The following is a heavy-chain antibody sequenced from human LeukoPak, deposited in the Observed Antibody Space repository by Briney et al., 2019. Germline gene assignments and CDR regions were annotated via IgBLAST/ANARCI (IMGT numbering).Heavy chain of an antibody. D-gene: IGHD3-9*01. Sequence: SETLSLTCTVSGGSVSSGSYYWSWIRQPPGKGLEWIGYIYYSGSTNYNPSLKSRVTISVDTSKNQFSLKLSSVTAADTAVYYCAREEVMYYDILTGYYNRYYYGMDVWGQGTTVTVSS. CDR1: GGSVSSGSYY. CDR2: IYYSGST. J-gene: IGHJ6*02. V-gene: IGHV4-61*01. CDR3: AREEVMYYDILTGYYNRYYYGMDV.